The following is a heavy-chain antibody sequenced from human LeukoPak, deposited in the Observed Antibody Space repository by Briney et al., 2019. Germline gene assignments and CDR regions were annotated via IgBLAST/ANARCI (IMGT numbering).Heavy chain of an antibody. CDR2: ISAYNGNT. Sequence: GASVKVSCKASAYTFTSYGISWVRQAPGQGLEWMGWISAYNGNTNYAQKLQGRVTMTTDTSTSTAYMELRSLRSGDTAVYYCARVLLWFGELTYYFDYWGQGTLVTVSS. V-gene: IGHV1-18*01. CDR1: AYTFTSYG. CDR3: ARVLLWFGELTYYFDY. J-gene: IGHJ4*02. D-gene: IGHD3-10*01.